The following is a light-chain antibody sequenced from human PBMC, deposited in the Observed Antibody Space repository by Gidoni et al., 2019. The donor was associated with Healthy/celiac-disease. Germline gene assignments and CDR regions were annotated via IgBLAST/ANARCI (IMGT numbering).Light chain of an antibody. V-gene: IGKV3-11*01. CDR3: QQRSNWPPSLT. CDR1: QSVSSY. J-gene: IGKJ4*01. CDR2: DAS. Sequence: EIVLTQSPATLSLSPGERATLSCRASQSVSSYLAWYQQKPGQDPRLLIYDASNRATGIPARFSGSGSGTDFTLTISSLEPEDFAVYYCQQRSNWPPSLTFGGGTKVEIK.